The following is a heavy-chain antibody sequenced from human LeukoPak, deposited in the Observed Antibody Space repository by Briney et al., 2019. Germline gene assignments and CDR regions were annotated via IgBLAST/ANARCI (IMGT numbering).Heavy chain of an antibody. CDR3: ARVSGVGGGYYGIDY. CDR2: INPSGGST. D-gene: IGHD3-22*01. Sequence: ASVKVSCKASGYTFTSYYMHWVRQAPGQGLEWMGIINPSGGSTSYAQKFQGRLTMTRDMSTSTVYMELSSLRSEDTAVYYCARVSGVGGGYYGIDYWGQGTLVTVSS. V-gene: IGHV1-46*01. CDR1: GYTFTSYY. J-gene: IGHJ4*02.